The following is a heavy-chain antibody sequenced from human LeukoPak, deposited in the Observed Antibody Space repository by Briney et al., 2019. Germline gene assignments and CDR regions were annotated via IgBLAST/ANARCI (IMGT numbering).Heavy chain of an antibody. J-gene: IGHJ3*02. CDR3: ARHTHATRKRAFDI. Sequence: GESLQISCRGSGYSFTSYWIGWVRQMPGKGLEWMGIIYPGDSDTRYSPSFQGQVTISADKSISTAYLQWSSLKASDTAMYYCARHTHATRKRAFDIWGQGTMVTVSS. CDR1: GYSFTSYW. D-gene: IGHD2-15*01. CDR2: IYPGDSDT. V-gene: IGHV5-51*01.